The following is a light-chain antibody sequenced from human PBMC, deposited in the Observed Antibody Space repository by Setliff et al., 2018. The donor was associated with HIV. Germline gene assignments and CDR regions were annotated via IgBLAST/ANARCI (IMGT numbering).Light chain of an antibody. V-gene: IGKV3-20*01. CDR3: QQYGSSPPT. Sequence: EIVLTQSPGTLSLSPGERVSLSCRASQSVSNRYLAWYQQKPGQAPRLLIYGASSRPTGIPDRFSGSGSGTDFTLTINRLEPEDFAMYFCQQYGSSPPTFGQGTKVDIK. CDR1: QSVSNRY. J-gene: IGKJ1*01. CDR2: GAS.